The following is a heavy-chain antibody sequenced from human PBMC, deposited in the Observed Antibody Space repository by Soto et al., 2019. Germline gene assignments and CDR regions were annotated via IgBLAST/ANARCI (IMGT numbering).Heavy chain of an antibody. Sequence: QEQLVASGGGVVQPGRSLRLSCAASGIRFSFYGMHWVRQTPGKGLEWVAIIWHDATQKYYAESVKGRFTVSRDNSENMFYLQMDSLRDEDTAVYYCAGHQGVGPLLWGQGSLVTVSS. CDR1: GIRFSFYG. CDR3: AGHQGVGPLL. D-gene: IGHD3-10*01. V-gene: IGHV3-33*03. J-gene: IGHJ4*02. CDR2: IWHDATQK.